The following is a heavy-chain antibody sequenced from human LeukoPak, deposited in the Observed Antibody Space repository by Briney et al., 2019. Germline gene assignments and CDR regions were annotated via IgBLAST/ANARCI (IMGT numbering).Heavy chain of an antibody. V-gene: IGHV3-23*01. CDR2: ISGSGGST. Sequence: GGSLRLSCAASGFTFSSYAMSWVRQAPGKGLQWVSAISGSGGSTYYADSVKGRFTISRDNSKNTLYLQMNSLRAEDTAVYYCAKGEQQWLVRWFDPWGQGTLVTVSS. CDR1: GFTFSSYA. D-gene: IGHD6-19*01. J-gene: IGHJ5*02. CDR3: AKGEQQWLVRWFDP.